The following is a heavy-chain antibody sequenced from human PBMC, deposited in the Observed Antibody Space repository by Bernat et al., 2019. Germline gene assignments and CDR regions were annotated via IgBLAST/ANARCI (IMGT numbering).Heavy chain of an antibody. CDR2: INTNTGNP. Sequence: QVQLVQSGAEVREPGASVKVSCKASGYTFTSYAMHWVRQAPGQRPEWMGWINTNTGNPTYVPAFTGRFVFSLDTSVSTAYLQISSLKAEDTAVYYCVRDPWISWGQGTLVTVSS. V-gene: IGHV7-4-1*02. D-gene: IGHD2-2*03. CDR1: GYTFTSYA. J-gene: IGHJ4*02. CDR3: VRDPWIS.